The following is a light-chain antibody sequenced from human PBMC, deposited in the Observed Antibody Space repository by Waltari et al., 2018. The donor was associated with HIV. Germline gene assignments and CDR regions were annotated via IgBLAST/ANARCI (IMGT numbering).Light chain of an antibody. J-gene: IGLJ1*01. CDR3: QVWDPLSDHPV. Sequence: SYVLSQPPSVSVAPGKMASVTCGGDNIGAKRVHWYQQRPGQAPLLIIFYNSDRPSGISERFSGSNSVGAATLTITRVEAGDEADYYCQVWDPLSDHPVFGTGTKVTVL. CDR2: YNS. V-gene: IGLV3-21*04. CDR1: NIGAKR.